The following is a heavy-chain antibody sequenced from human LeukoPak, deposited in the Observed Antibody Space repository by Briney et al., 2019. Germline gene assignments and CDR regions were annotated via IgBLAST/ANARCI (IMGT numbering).Heavy chain of an antibody. CDR1: GSAFSDFS. V-gene: IGHV3-21*05. J-gene: IGHJ4*02. CDR2: TRGGGRGM. CDR3: ARDDNWGFDY. D-gene: IGHD7-27*01. Sequence: ASQRPSCAASGSAFSDFSMNWVRQPPEKGLEWVANTRGGGRGMGSGNYYVVSVKGRFTISRDDAKNSLYLQMNSLRAEDTAFYYCARDDNWGFDYWGQGALVTVSS.